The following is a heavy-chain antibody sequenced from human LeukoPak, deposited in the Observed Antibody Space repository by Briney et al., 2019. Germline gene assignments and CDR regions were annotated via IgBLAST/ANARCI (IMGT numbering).Heavy chain of an antibody. V-gene: IGHV3-48*01. CDR2: ISSSSSTI. CDR3: ARAYCTNGVCYRGGNYFDY. D-gene: IGHD2-8*01. Sequence: GGSLRLSCAASGFTFSSYSMNWVRQAPGKGLEWVSYISSSSSTIYYADSVKGRFTISRDNAKNSLYLQMNSLRAEDTAVYYCARAYCTNGVCYRGGNYFDYWGQGTLVTVSS. J-gene: IGHJ4*02. CDR1: GFTFSSYS.